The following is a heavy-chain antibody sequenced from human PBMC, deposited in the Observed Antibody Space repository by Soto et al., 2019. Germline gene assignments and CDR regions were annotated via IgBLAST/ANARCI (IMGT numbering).Heavy chain of an antibody. D-gene: IGHD6-13*01. CDR3: ARGVSSSWYLNWFDP. CDR2: ISSSGSTI. CDR1: GFTFSSYE. Sequence: PGGSLRLSCAASGFTFSSYEMNWVRQAPGKGLEWVSYISSSGSTIYYADSVKGRFTISRDNAKNSLYLQMNSLRAEDTAVYYCARGVSSSWYLNWFDPWGQGTLVTVSS. V-gene: IGHV3-48*03. J-gene: IGHJ5*02.